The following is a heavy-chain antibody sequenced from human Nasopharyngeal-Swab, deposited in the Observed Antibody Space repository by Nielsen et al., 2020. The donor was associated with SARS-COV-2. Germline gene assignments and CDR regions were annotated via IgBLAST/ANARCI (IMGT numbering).Heavy chain of an antibody. D-gene: IGHD2-2*01. J-gene: IGHJ6*03. V-gene: IGHV4-34*01. Sequence: SETLSLTCVVYGGSFTSYYWGWIRQPPGKGLEWIAEINHSGNTHYNPSLKSRVTMSVDTSKNQFSLRLSSVTAADTAVYYCARGLSGVVPAPILGLGPLYSYYYMDVWGKGTTITVSS. CDR3: ARGLSGVVPAPILGLGPLYSYYYMDV. CDR1: GGSFTSYY. CDR2: INHSGNT.